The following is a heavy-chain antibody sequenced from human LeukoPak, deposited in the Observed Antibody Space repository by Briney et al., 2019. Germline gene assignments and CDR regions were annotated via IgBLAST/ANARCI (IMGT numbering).Heavy chain of an antibody. CDR3: ARDPRAARPHYIDY. Sequence: GGSLRLSCAASGFTFSSYSMKWVRQAPGKGLEWVSYISSSSSTIYYADSEEGRFTISRDNAKNSLYLQMNSLRAEDTAVYYCARDPRAARPHYIDYWGQGTLVTVSS. V-gene: IGHV3-48*01. J-gene: IGHJ4*02. D-gene: IGHD6-6*01. CDR1: GFTFSSYS. CDR2: ISSSSSTI.